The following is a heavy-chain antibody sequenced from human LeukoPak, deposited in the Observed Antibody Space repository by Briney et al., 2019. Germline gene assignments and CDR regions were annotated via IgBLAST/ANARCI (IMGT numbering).Heavy chain of an antibody. CDR2: ISWNSGSI. J-gene: IGHJ5*02. D-gene: IGHD3-10*01. CDR1: GFTFDDYA. CDR3: AKDHRPTYYYGSEGFDP. Sequence: GGSLRLSCAASGFTFDDYAMHWVRQAPGKGLEWVSGISWNSGSIGYADSVKGRFTISRDNAKNSLYLQMNSLRAEDTALYYCAKDHRPTYYYGSEGFDPWGQGTLVTVSS. V-gene: IGHV3-9*01.